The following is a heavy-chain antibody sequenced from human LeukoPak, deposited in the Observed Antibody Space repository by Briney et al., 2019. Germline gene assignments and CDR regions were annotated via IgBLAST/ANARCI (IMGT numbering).Heavy chain of an antibody. CDR2: IYTSGST. CDR3: ARDRYYGSGNNWFDP. V-gene: IGHV4-4*07. CDR1: GGSISGYY. D-gene: IGHD3-10*01. Sequence: PSETLSLTCTVSGGSISGYYWSWIRQPAGKGLEWIGRIYTSGSTNYNPSLKSRVTMSVDTSKNQFSLKLSSVTAADTAVYYCARDRYYGSGNNWFDPWGQGTLVTVSS. J-gene: IGHJ5*02.